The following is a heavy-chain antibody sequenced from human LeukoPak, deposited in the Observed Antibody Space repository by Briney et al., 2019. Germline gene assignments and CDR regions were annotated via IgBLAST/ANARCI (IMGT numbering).Heavy chain of an antibody. CDR2: ISISGTTI. J-gene: IGHJ6*03. CDR1: GFTFSDYE. Sequence: PGGSLRLSCAASGFTFSDYEMNWVRQAPGKGLEWLSHISISGTTIHYADSVKGRFTISRDNAKNSVYLQMTSLRAEDTALYYCAKDATAVPGTVYTDVWGKGTTVTISS. CDR3: AKDATAVPGTVYTDV. V-gene: IGHV3-48*03. D-gene: IGHD6-13*01.